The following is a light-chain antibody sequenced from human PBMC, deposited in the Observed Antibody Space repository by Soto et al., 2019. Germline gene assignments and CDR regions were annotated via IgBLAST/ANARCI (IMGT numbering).Light chain of an antibody. Sequence: EIVLTQSPGTLSLSPGERVTLSCRASQSINNNYLAWYQHKPGQAPRLFVYGASARATGIPDRFSGSGSGTDFTLTISRLEPEDFAVYYCQQYSSLYTFGQGTKLEIK. CDR1: QSINNNY. CDR2: GAS. V-gene: IGKV3-20*01. J-gene: IGKJ2*01. CDR3: QQYSSLYT.